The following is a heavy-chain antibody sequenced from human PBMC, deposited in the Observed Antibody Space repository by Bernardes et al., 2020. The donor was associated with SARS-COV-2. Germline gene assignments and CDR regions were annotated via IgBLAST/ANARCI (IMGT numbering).Heavy chain of an antibody. V-gene: IGHV1-2*02. Sequence: ASVKVSCKTSGSTFTGYYIHWVRQAPGQGLEWMGWINPDTGGTNYPQRFRGRVTMTRDASISTAYMDLTRLRSDDTAVYFCARDGPGSNWPEFWGQGTLVTVSS. CDR1: GSTFTGYY. J-gene: IGHJ4*02. D-gene: IGHD6-13*01. CDR2: INPDTGGT. CDR3: ARDGPGSNWPEF.